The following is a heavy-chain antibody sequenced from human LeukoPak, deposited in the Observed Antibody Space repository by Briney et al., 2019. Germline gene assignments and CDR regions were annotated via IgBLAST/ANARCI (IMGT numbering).Heavy chain of an antibody. CDR3: ARDWVDIVATITGFFDY. V-gene: IGHV3-30-3*01. D-gene: IGHD5-12*01. CDR2: ISYDGSNK. CDR1: GFTFSSYW. J-gene: IGHJ4*02. Sequence: GGSLRLSCAASGFTFSSYWMSWVRQAPGKGLEWVAVISYDGSNKYYADSVKGRFTISRDNSKNTLYLQMNSLRAEDTAVYYCARDWVDIVATITGFFDYWGQGTLVTVSS.